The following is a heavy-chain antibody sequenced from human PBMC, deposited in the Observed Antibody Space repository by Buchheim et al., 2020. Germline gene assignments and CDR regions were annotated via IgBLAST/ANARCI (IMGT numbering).Heavy chain of an antibody. D-gene: IGHD2-2*01. V-gene: IGHV4-34*01. J-gene: IGHJ6*03. CDR3: ARAVFGDIVVVPAAHYYMDV. Sequence: QVQLQQWGAGLLKPSETLSLTCAVYGGSFSGYYWNWIRQPPGKGLEWIGEINHSGSTNYNPSLKSRVTISVDTSKNQFSLKLSSVTAADTAVYYCARAVFGDIVVVPAAHYYMDVWGKGTT. CDR2: INHSGST. CDR1: GGSFSGYY.